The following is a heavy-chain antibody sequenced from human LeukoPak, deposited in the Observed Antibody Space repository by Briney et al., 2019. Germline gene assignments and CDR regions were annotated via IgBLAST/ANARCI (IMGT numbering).Heavy chain of an antibody. Sequence: ASVKVSCKASGGTFSSYAISWVRQAPGQGLEWMGRIIPILGIANYAQKFQGRVTITADKSTSTAYMELSSLRSEDTAAYYCARDHGDYCSSTSCYDNWFDPWGQGTLVTVSS. D-gene: IGHD2-2*01. V-gene: IGHV1-69*04. CDR2: IIPILGIA. CDR1: GGTFSSYA. CDR3: ARDHGDYCSSTSCYDNWFDP. J-gene: IGHJ5*02.